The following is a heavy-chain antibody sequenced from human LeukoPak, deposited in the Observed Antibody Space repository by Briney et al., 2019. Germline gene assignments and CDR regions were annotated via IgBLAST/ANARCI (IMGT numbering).Heavy chain of an antibody. Sequence: GGSLRLSCAASGFTFSSYGMHWVRQAPGKGLEWVAVISYDGSNKYYADSVKGRFTISRDNSKNTLYLQMNSLRAEDTAVYYCAKSSSGWFFDYWGQGTLVTVSS. CDR2: ISYDGSNK. D-gene: IGHD6-19*01. J-gene: IGHJ4*02. CDR3: AKSSSGWFFDY. V-gene: IGHV3-30*18. CDR1: GFTFSSYG.